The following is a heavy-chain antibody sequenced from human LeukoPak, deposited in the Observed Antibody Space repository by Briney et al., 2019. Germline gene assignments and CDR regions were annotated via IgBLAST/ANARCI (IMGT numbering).Heavy chain of an antibody. CDR2: ISGDGGDT. CDR1: GFTFSSYA. Sequence: GGSLRLSCAASGFTFSSYAMNWVRQAPGKGLEWVSTISGDGGDTHYADSVKGRFTISRDNSKNTLYLQMNSLRAEDTAVYYCAGEQNAFDMWGQGTMVTVSS. J-gene: IGHJ3*02. V-gene: IGHV3-23*01. D-gene: IGHD1/OR15-1a*01. CDR3: AGEQNAFDM.